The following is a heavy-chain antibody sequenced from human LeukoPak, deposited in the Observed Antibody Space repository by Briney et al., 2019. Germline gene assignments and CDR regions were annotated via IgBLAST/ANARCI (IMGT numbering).Heavy chain of an antibody. D-gene: IGHD6-19*01. CDR1: GGSISSGSFY. CDR2: IYTSGST. V-gene: IGHV4-61*02. J-gene: IGHJ4*02. Sequence: SETLSLTCTVSGGSISSGSFYWSWIRQPAGKGLEWIGRIYTSGSTNYNPSLKSRVTISVDTSKNQFSLKLSSVTAADTAVYYCARGNGWYDYWGQGTLVTVSS. CDR3: ARGNGWYDY.